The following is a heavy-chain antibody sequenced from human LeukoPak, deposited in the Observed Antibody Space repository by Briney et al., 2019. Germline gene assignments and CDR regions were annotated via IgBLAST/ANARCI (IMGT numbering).Heavy chain of an antibody. CDR2: INPNSGGT. CDR1: GYTFTSYG. D-gene: IGHD3-10*01. J-gene: IGHJ4*02. CDR3: ARGPRGSDY. V-gene: IGHV1-2*02. Sequence: ASVKVSCKASGYTFTSYGISWVRQAPGQGLEWMGWINPNSGGTNYAQKFQGRVTMTRDTSISTAYMELSRLRSDDTAVYYCARGPRGSDYWGQGTLVTVSS.